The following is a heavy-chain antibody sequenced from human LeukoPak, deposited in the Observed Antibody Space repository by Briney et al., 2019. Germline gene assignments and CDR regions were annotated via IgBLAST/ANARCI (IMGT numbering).Heavy chain of an antibody. CDR3: ARSNQADDY. CDR2: INPGGRST. Sequence: GGSLRLSCAASGFTFSSYWMHWVRQVPGKGLVWVARINPGGRSTTYADSVKGRLTISRAKAKNTLDLQMDSLRAEGTGVYYCARSNQADDYWGQGTLVTVSS. CDR1: GFTFSSYW. V-gene: IGHV3-74*01. J-gene: IGHJ4*02. D-gene: IGHD1-14*01.